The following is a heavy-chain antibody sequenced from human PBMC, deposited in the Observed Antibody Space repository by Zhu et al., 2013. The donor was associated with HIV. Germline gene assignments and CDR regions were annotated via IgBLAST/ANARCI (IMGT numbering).Heavy chain of an antibody. CDR1: GYTFPGYY. V-gene: IGHV1-2*02. CDR3: AREGGAAAGFFDY. Sequence: QVHLVQSGAEVKKPGASVKVSCKASGYTFPGYYMHWVRQAPGQGLEWMGWINPNSGGTNYAQKFQGRVTMTRDTSISTAYMELSRLKSDDTAVYYCAREGGAAAGFFDYWGQGTLVTVSS. CDR2: INPNSGGT. D-gene: IGHD6-13*01. J-gene: IGHJ4*02.